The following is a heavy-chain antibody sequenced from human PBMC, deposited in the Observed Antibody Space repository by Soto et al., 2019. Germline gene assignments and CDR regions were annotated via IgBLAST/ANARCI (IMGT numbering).Heavy chain of an antibody. CDR3: ARGGYCTNGVCYDYYYYYMDV. Sequence: SETLSLTCTVSGGSISSYYWSWIRQPPGKGLEWIGCIYYSGSTNYNPSLKSRVTISVDTSKNQFSLKLSSVTAADTAVYYCARGGYCTNGVCYDYYYYYMDVWGKGTTVTVSS. CDR2: IYYSGST. CDR1: GGSISSYY. D-gene: IGHD2-8*01. J-gene: IGHJ6*03. V-gene: IGHV4-59*01.